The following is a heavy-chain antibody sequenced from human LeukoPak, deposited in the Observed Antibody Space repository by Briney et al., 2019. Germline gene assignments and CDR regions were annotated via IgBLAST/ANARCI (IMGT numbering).Heavy chain of an antibody. CDR1: GGTFSSYA. D-gene: IGHD2-15*01. CDR2: IIPIFGTA. J-gene: IGHJ6*04. CDR3: ARAYCSGGSCYPFYYGMDV. Sequence: GASVKVSCKASGGTFSSYAISWVRQAPGQGPEWMGGIIPIFGTANYAQKFQGRVTITADESTSTAYMELSSLRSEDTAVYYCARAYCSGGSCYPFYYGMDVWGKGTTVTVSS. V-gene: IGHV1-69*13.